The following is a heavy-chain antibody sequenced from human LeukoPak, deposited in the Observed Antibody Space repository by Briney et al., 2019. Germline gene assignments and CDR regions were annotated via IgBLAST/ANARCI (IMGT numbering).Heavy chain of an antibody. J-gene: IGHJ3*02. V-gene: IGHV3-7*01. Sequence: GGSLSLSCAASGFTFSSYWMSWVRQAPGKGLEWVANIKQDGSEKYYVDSVKGRFTISRDNAKNSLYLQMNSLRAEDTAVYYCARDQYPMVTGAFDIWGQGTMVTVSS. CDR1: GFTFSSYW. CDR2: IKQDGSEK. D-gene: IGHD5-18*01. CDR3: ARDQYPMVTGAFDI.